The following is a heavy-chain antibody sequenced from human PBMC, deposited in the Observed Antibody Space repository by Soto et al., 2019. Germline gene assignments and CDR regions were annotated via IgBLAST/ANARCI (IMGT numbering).Heavy chain of an antibody. CDR3: AIGYCSGCSCYSLDY. J-gene: IGHJ4*02. D-gene: IGHD2-15*01. CDR2: ISWNSGSI. CDR1: GFTFDDYA. Sequence: EVQLVESGGGLVQPGRSLRLSCAASGFTFDDYAMHWVRQAPGKGLEWVSGISWNSGSIGYADSVKGRFTISRDNAKNYLYLQMNSLRAEDTALYYCAIGYCSGCSCYSLDYWGQGTLVTVSS. V-gene: IGHV3-9*01.